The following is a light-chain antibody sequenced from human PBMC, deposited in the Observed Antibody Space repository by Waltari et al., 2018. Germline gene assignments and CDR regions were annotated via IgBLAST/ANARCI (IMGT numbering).Light chain of an antibody. CDR1: SSNTGTNY. Sequence: QSVLTQPPSVSAAPGQRVTISCSGGSSNTGTNYVSWYRQFPGTAPKLLIYENSERPSGIPGRFSGSKSGTSATLDITGLQAGDEADYYCGTWDSSLSGAVFGGGTHLTVL. CDR3: GTWDSSLSGAV. V-gene: IGLV1-51*02. CDR2: ENS. J-gene: IGLJ7*01.